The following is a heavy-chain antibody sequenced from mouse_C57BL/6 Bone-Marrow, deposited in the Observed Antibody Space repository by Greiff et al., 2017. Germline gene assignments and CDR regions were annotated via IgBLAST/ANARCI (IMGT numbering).Heavy chain of an antibody. V-gene: IGHV1-69*01. CDR3: ARLGMGYYYAMDY. D-gene: IGHD2-10*02. J-gene: IGHJ4*01. Sequence: QVQLQQPGAELVMPGASVKLSCKASGYTFTSYWMHWVKQRPGQGLEWIGEIDPSDSYTNYNQKFKGKSTLTVDKSSSTAYMQLSSLTSEDSAVYYWARLGMGYYYAMDYWGQGTSVTVSS. CDR1: GYTFTSYW. CDR2: IDPSDSYT.